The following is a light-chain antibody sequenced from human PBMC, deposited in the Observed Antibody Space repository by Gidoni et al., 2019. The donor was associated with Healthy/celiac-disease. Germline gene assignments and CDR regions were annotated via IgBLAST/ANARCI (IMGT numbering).Light chain of an antibody. CDR1: QDISNY. Sequence: DIQMDQSPSSLSASVGDRVTITCQASQDISNYLNWYQQKPGKAPKLLIYDASNLETGVPSRFSGSGSGTDFTVTISSLQPEDIATYYCQQYDNLPPLFTFGPGTKVDIK. CDR3: QQYDNLPPLFT. J-gene: IGKJ3*01. CDR2: DAS. V-gene: IGKV1-33*01.